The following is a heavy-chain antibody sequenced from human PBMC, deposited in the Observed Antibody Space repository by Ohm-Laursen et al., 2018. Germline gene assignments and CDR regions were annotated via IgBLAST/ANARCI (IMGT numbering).Heavy chain of an antibody. J-gene: IGHJ3*02. Sequence: SDTLSLTCIVSGGSFSSNVHYWGWIRQPPGKGLEWIGNIYYSGSTFYNPSLKSRVTLSVDTSKSQFSLRGTSVTAADTAVYYCARGGEWELLIYTDAFDIWGQGTMVTVSS. CDR1: GGSFSSNVHY. CDR2: IYYSGST. D-gene: IGHD1-26*01. V-gene: IGHV4-39*01. CDR3: ARGGEWELLIYTDAFDI.